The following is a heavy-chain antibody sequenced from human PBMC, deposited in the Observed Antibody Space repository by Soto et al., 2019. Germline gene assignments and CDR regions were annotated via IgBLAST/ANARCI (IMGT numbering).Heavy chain of an antibody. J-gene: IGHJ4*02. CDR3: ARDQATVFGVVIPPDY. CDR2: ISSSSSYT. D-gene: IGHD3-3*01. Sequence: GGSLRLSCAASGFTFSDYYMSWIRQAPGKGLEWVSYISSSSSYTNYADSVKGRFTISRDNAKNSLYLQMNSLRAEDTAVYYCARDQATVFGVVIPPDYWGPGTLVTVSS. V-gene: IGHV3-11*06. CDR1: GFTFSDYY.